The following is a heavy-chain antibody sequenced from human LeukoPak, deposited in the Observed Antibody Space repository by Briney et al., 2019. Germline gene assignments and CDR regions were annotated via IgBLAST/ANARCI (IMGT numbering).Heavy chain of an antibody. Sequence: GGSLRLSCAASGFTFSSYSMNWVPQAPGKGLECVSSISSSSSYIHYADSVKGRFTISRDNAKNSLYLQMHRLRDEHAAVYYCARLTLIGVGGRMVHYWGRGTMVLVSS. CDR2: ISSSSSYI. V-gene: IGHV3-21*01. D-gene: IGHD6-19*01. CDR1: GFTFSSYS. CDR3: ARLTLIGVGGRMVHY. J-gene: IGHJ4*02.